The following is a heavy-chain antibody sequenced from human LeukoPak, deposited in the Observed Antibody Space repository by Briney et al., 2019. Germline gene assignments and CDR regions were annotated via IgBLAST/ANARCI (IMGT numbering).Heavy chain of an antibody. Sequence: GGSLRLSCAASGFTFSSYSMNWVRQAPGKGLEWVSYISSSGTIYNADSVTGRFTISRDNAKSSLYLQMNSLRAEDTALYYCARGQGDFWSGYYYYYYMDVWGKGTTVTVSS. D-gene: IGHD3-3*01. CDR2: ISSSGTI. J-gene: IGHJ6*03. V-gene: IGHV3-48*04. CDR1: GFTFSSYS. CDR3: ARGQGDFWSGYYYYYYMDV.